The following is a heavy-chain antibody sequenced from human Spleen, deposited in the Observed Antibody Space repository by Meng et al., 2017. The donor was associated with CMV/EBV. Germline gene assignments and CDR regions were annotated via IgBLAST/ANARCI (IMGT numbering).Heavy chain of an antibody. CDR3: AKDINPNFGVARDI. V-gene: IGHV3-11*01. CDR1: GITFSDYH. J-gene: IGHJ3*02. D-gene: IGHD3-3*01. Sequence: GESLKISCAASGITFSDYHMNWIRQAPGKGLEWVSYISRSGSTIYYADSVKGRFTISRDNAKNSLYLQMISLRAEDTALYYCAKDINPNFGVARDIWGQGTMVTVSS. CDR2: ISRSGSTI.